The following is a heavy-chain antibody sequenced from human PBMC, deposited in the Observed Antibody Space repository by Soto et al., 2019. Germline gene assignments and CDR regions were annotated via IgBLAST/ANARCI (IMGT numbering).Heavy chain of an antibody. Sequence: PSETLSLTCTVSAGSISSYYWSWIRQPPGKGLEWIGYIYYSGSTSYNPSLKSRVTISVDTSKNQFSLKLSSVTAADTAVYYCARGYSGYDYVLRDRWFDPWGQGTLVTVSS. CDR3: ARGYSGYDYVLRDRWFDP. CDR1: AGSISSYY. D-gene: IGHD5-12*01. CDR2: IYYSGST. J-gene: IGHJ5*02. V-gene: IGHV4-59*01.